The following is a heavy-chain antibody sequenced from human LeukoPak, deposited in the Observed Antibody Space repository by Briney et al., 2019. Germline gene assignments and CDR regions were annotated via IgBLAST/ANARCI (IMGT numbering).Heavy chain of an antibody. J-gene: IGHJ5*02. CDR3: ARALGRLYCSSTSCSWWFDP. Sequence: SETLSLTCAVSGGSISSSNWWSWVRQPPGKGLEWIGEIYHSGSTNYNPSLKSRVTISVDKSKNQFSLKLSSVTAADTAVYYCARALGRLYCSSTSCSWWFDPWGQGTLVTVSS. CDR1: GGSISSSNW. D-gene: IGHD2-2*01. CDR2: IYHSGST. V-gene: IGHV4-4*02.